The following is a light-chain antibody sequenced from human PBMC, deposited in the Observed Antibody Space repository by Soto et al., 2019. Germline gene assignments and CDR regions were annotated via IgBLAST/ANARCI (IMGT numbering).Light chain of an antibody. CDR1: QGLLHSGGNTY. Sequence: DILMTQTRLSSPFSLGQGSSICCRSSQGLLHSGGNTYLSWFQQRPGQPPRLLIYKVSDRFSGVPDRFSGSGAGTDFTLTISRVEAEDVGIYYCMQATQSHWTFGQGTKVDIK. CDR2: KVS. J-gene: IGKJ1*01. V-gene: IGKV2-24*01. CDR3: MQATQSHWT.